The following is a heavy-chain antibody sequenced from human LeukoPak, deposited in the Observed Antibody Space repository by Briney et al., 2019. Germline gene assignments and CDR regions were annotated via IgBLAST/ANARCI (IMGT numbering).Heavy chain of an antibody. CDR1: GGSISSGDYY. V-gene: IGHV4-30-4*02. Sequence: SETPSLTCTVSGGSISSGDYYWSWIRQPPGKGLEWTGYIYYSGTTYYNPSLKSRVTTSVDTSKNQFSLKLSSVTAADAAVYYCAAVPRDSSGYYYGHDAFDIWGQGTMVTVSS. J-gene: IGHJ3*02. CDR2: IYYSGTT. CDR3: AAVPRDSSGYYYGHDAFDI. D-gene: IGHD3-22*01.